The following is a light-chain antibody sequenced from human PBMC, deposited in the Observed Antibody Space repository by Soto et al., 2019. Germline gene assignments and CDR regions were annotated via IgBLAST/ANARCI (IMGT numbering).Light chain of an antibody. J-gene: IGKJ4*01. Sequence: IVMTQSPATLSVSPGERATLSCRASRGISSNLAWYQQKPGQAPRLLIYDASTRATGIPARFSGSGSGTEFTLTISSLQAEDFAVYYCQEYNDWRPITFGGGTKVEIK. V-gene: IGKV3-15*01. CDR2: DAS. CDR3: QEYNDWRPIT. CDR1: RGISSN.